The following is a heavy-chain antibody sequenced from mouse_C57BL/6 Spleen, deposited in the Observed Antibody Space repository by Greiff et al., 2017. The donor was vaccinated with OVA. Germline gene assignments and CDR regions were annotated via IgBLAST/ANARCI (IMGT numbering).Heavy chain of an antibody. D-gene: IGHD3-3*01. Sequence: VQLKESGGGLVKPGGSLKLSCAASGFTFSDYGMHWVRQAPEKGLEWVAYISSGSSTIYYSDTVKGRFTISRDNAKNTLFLQMTSLRSEDTAMYYCANRASMDYWGQGTSVTVSS. V-gene: IGHV5-17*01. CDR3: ANRASMDY. J-gene: IGHJ4*01. CDR2: ISSGSSTI. CDR1: GFTFSDYG.